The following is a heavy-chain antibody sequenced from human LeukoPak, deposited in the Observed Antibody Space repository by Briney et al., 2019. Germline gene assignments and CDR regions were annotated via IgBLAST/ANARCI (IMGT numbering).Heavy chain of an antibody. D-gene: IGHD3-22*01. CDR1: GGSISGYY. V-gene: IGHV4-59*08. J-gene: IGHJ5*02. Sequence: PSETLSLTCTVSGGSISGYYWNWIRQPPGKGLEWIGYSHDSGNTNYNPSLKSRVTISVDTSKNQCSLKLSSVTAADTAVYYCARHRAYDSSGYKRWFDPWGQGTLVTVSS. CDR3: ARHRAYDSSGYKRWFDP. CDR2: SHDSGNT.